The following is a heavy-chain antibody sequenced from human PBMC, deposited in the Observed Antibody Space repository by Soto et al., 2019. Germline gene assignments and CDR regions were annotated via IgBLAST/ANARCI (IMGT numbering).Heavy chain of an antibody. D-gene: IGHD2-2*01. J-gene: IGHJ6*02. CDR2: IIPIFGTA. V-gene: IGHV1-69*13. CDR3: ARRRGPAAIHYYYYGMDV. Sequence: SVKVSCKASGGTFSSYAISWVRQAPGQGLEWMGGIIPIFGTANYAQKFQGRVTITADESTSTAYMELSSLRSEDTAVYYCARRRGPAAIHYYYYGMDVWGQGTTVTVSS. CDR1: GGTFSSYA.